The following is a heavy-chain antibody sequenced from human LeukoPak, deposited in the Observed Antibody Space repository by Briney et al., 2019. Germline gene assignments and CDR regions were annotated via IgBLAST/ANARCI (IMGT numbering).Heavy chain of an antibody. CDR2: IIPIFGTA. CDR3: ATVYSEDAFDI. V-gene: IGHV1-69*06. D-gene: IGHD1-26*01. CDR1: GGTFSSYA. Sequence: SVKVSCKASGGTFSSYAISWVRQAPGQGLEWMGRIIPIFGTANYAQKFQGRVTMTEDTSTDTAYMELSSLRSEDTAVYYCATVYSEDAFDIWGQGTMVTVSS. J-gene: IGHJ3*02.